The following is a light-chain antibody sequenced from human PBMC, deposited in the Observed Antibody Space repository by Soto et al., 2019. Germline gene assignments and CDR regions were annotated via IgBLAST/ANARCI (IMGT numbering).Light chain of an antibody. CDR1: QDVSTN. Sequence: ETVMKQSPDTLSVSPGESATLSCRASQDVSTNLAWFQQKPGQTPRLVLYGASKRATGIPARFSGSGSGRHFTLTISSLQSEDFGVYYCQHYNNWPPYSLGQGSKVDI. CDR3: QHYNNWPPYS. CDR2: GAS. V-gene: IGKV3-15*01. J-gene: IGKJ2*03.